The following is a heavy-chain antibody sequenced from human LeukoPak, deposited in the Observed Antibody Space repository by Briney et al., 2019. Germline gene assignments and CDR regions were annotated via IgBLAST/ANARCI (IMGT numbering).Heavy chain of an antibody. J-gene: IGHJ4*02. CDR2: ISYDGSNK. V-gene: IGHV3-30*14. CDR1: GFTFSSYA. CDR3: ARGGRDCSSSSCHLGDY. D-gene: IGHD2-2*01. Sequence: PGGSLRLSCAASGFTFSSYAMHWVRQAPGKGLEWVAVISYDGSNKYYADSVKGRFTISRDNSKNTLYLQMNSLRAEDTAVYYCARGGRDCSSSSCHLGDYWGQGSLVTVSS.